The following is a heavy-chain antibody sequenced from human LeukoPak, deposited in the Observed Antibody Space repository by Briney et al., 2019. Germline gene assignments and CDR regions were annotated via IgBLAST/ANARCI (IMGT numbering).Heavy chain of an antibody. CDR1: GFTFSSHG. CDR2: IGGSGGFIT. J-gene: IGHJ4*02. D-gene: IGHD3-22*01. V-gene: IGHV3-23*01. Sequence: GGSLRLSCAASGFTFSSHGMNWVRQAPGKGLEWVSGIGGSGGFITYYADSVKGRFTISRDNSKNTLYLQMNSLRAEDTAVYYCAKVGYYNDSSGYYLDYFDYWGQGTLVTVSS. CDR3: AKVGYYNDSSGYYLDYFDY.